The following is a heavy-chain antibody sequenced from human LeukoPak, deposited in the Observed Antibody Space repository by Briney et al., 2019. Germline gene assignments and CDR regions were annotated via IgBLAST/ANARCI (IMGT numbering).Heavy chain of an antibody. CDR2: INSDGSST. CDR1: GFTFSSNW. D-gene: IGHD3-10*01. CDR3: ARSNDNTVLDY. V-gene: IGHV3-74*01. Sequence: PGGSLRLSCAASGFTFSSNWMHWVLQAPGKGLVWVSRINSDGSSTTYADSVKCRFTISRDNAKNTLYLQMNSLRAEDTAVYYCARSNDNTVLDYWGQATMVTVSS. J-gene: IGHJ4*02.